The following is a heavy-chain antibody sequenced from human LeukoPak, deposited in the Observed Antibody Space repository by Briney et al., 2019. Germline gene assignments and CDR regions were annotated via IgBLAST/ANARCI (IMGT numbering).Heavy chain of an antibody. D-gene: IGHD1/OR15-1a*01. V-gene: IGHV3-7*03. CDR3: ARDPGRTGFDY. CDR1: GFTFNNYW. Sequence: GGSLRLSCAASGFTFNNYWMSWVRQAPGKGLEWVANIKQDGSGLYYVESVKGRFTISRDNAKDSLYLRMTSLRAEDTAVYYCARDPGRTGFDYWGQGTLVTVSS. J-gene: IGHJ4*02. CDR2: IKQDGSGL.